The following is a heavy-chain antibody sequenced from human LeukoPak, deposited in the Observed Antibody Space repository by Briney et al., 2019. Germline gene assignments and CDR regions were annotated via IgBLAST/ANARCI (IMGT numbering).Heavy chain of an antibody. V-gene: IGHV3-21*01. CDR2: ISSSSSYI. Sequence: GGSLRLSCAASGFTFSSYSMNWVRQAPGKGLEWVSSISSSSSYIYYADSVKGRFTISRDSAKNSLHLQMNSLRAEDTAVYYCARDGQTGTTVYWGQGTLVTVSS. J-gene: IGHJ4*02. D-gene: IGHD1-7*01. CDR3: ARDGQTGTTVY. CDR1: GFTFSSYS.